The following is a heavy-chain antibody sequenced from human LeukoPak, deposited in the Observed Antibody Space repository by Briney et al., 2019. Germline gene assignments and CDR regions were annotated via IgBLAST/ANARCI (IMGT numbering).Heavy chain of an antibody. J-gene: IGHJ4*02. CDR1: GFTFDDYA. CDR3: AKEMATTPCFDY. Sequence: GGSLRLSCAASGFTFDDYAMHWVRQAPGKGLQCVSGISWNSGSIGYADSVKGRFTISRDNAKNSLYLQMNSLRAEDTALYYCAKEMATTPCFDYWGQGTLVTVSS. CDR2: ISWNSGSI. D-gene: IGHD5-24*01. V-gene: IGHV3-9*01.